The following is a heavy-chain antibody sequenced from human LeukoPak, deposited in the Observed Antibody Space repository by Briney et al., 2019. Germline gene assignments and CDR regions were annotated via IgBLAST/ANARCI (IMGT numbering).Heavy chain of an antibody. CDR2: IYHSGST. D-gene: IGHD3-3*01. Sequence: SETLSLTCTVSGYSISSGYYWGWIRQPPGKGLEWIGSIYHSGSTYYNPSLKSRVTISVDTSKNQFSLKLSSVTAADTAVYYCARPYYDFWSGYTAYFDYWGQGTLVTVSS. CDR1: GYSISSGYY. CDR3: ARPYYDFWSGYTAYFDY. J-gene: IGHJ4*02. V-gene: IGHV4-38-2*02.